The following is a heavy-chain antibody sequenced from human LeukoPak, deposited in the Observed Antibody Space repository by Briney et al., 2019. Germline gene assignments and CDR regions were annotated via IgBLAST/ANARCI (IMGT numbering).Heavy chain of an antibody. CDR3: ARAGGSYYGIAFDI. CDR2: IYSGGST. D-gene: IGHD1-26*01. Sequence: GGSLRLSCAASGFTVSSNYMSWVRQAPGKGLEWVSVIYSGGSTYYADSVKGRFTISRDNSKNTLYLQMNSLRAEDTAVYDCARAGGSYYGIAFDIWGQGTMVTVSS. J-gene: IGHJ3*02. CDR1: GFTVSSNY. V-gene: IGHV3-66*01.